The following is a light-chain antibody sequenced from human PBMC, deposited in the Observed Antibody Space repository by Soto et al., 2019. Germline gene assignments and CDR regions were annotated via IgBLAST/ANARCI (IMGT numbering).Light chain of an antibody. CDR1: QSISTW. V-gene: IGKV1-5*03. CDR3: QHYNSYSLS. Sequence: DIQMTQSPSTLSASVGDRVTITCRASQSISTWLAWYQQKGGKAPKLLISQASGLESGVPSRFSGSGSGTEFTLTISSLQPDDFATYYCQHYNSYSLSFGGGTKVEI. CDR2: QAS. J-gene: IGKJ4*01.